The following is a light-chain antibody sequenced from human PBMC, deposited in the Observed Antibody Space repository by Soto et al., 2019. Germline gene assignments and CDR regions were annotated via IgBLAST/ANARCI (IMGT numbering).Light chain of an antibody. J-gene: IGLJ1*01. CDR3: SSYTTSSTYV. Sequence: QSALTQPASVSGSLGQSITVSCTGTSSDVGYYNYVSWYQQHPGKAPKLMIYEVTDRPSGGSNRFSGSKSGNTASLTISGLQAEDEADYYCSSYTTSSTYVFGTGTKVTVL. CDR1: SSDVGYYNY. CDR2: EVT. V-gene: IGLV2-14*01.